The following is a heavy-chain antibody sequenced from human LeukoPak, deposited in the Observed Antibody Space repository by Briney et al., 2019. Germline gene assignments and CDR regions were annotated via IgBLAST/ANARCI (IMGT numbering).Heavy chain of an antibody. CDR1: GDSFSSYF. V-gene: IGHV4-4*07. Sequence: PSETLSLTCNVYGDSFSSYFWSWIRQPAGKGLEWIGRLHASGRANYNPSLKSRVTMSLDTSKNQFSLKLMSVTAADSAVYYCARDITGPPTYYYYYMDVWGKGTTVTVSS. D-gene: IGHD2-8*02. J-gene: IGHJ6*03. CDR2: LHASGRA. CDR3: ARDITGPPTYYYYYMDV.